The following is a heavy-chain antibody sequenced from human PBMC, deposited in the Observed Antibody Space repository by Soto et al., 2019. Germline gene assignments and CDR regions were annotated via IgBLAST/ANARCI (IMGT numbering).Heavy chain of an antibody. CDR2: IYYSGST. D-gene: IGHD3-22*01. Sequence: PSETLSLTCTFSGGSISSGDYYGRWIRQPPGKGLEWIGYIYYSGSTYYNPSLKSRVTISVDTSKNQFSLKLSSVTAADTAVYYCARGLGYYDSSGYGSPGHFDYWGQGTLVTVSS. V-gene: IGHV4-30-4*01. CDR1: GGSISSGDYY. J-gene: IGHJ4*02. CDR3: ARGLGYYDSSGYGSPGHFDY.